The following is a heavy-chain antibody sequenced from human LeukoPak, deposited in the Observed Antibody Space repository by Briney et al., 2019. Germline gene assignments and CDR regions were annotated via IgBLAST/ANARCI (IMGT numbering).Heavy chain of an antibody. D-gene: IGHD4/OR15-4a*01. V-gene: IGHV4-39*01. Sequence: RPSETLSLTCNVSGDSIRSSGYYWGWIRQPPGKGLEWIGSMFYGETTSYSPSLQSRVTISLDTSKNQFSLRLNSVTAADTAVYYCARLERSRMDGAQYWGQGTLVTVSS. J-gene: IGHJ4*02. CDR3: ARLERSRMDGAQY. CDR2: MFYGETT. CDR1: GDSIRSSGYY.